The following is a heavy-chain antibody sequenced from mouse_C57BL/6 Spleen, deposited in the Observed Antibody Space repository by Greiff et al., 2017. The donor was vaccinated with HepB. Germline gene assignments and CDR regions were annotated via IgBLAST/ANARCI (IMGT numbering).Heavy chain of an antibody. CDR3: ARPDYYGSSYLDY. CDR2: IYPGDGDT. D-gene: IGHD1-1*01. V-gene: IGHV1-80*01. Sequence: QVQLQQSGAELVKPGASVKISCKASGYAFSSYWMNWVKQRPGKGLEWIGQIYPGDGDTNYNGKFKGKATLTADKSSSTAYMQRSSLTSEDSAVYFCARPDYYGSSYLDYWGQGTTLTVSS. J-gene: IGHJ2*01. CDR1: GYAFSSYW.